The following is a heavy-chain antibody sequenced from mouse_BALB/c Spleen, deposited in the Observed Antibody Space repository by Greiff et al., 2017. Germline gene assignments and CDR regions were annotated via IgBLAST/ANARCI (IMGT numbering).Heavy chain of an antibody. CDR3: ARFTTAHYYAMDY. V-gene: IGHV5-17*02. D-gene: IGHD1-2*01. CDR2: ISSGSSTI. Sequence: EVKLVESGGGLVQPGGSRKLSCAASGFTFSRFGMHWVRQAPEKGLEWVAYISSGSSTIYYADTVKGRFTISRDNPKNTLFLQMTSLRSEDTAMYYCARFTTAHYYAMDYWGQGTSVTVSS. J-gene: IGHJ4*01. CDR1: GFTFSRFG.